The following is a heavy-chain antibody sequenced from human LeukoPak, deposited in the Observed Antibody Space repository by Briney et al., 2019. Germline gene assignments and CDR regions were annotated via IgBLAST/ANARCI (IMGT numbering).Heavy chain of an antibody. CDR2: ISSSSSTI. CDR3: ARDSVYYDFWSTGDY. D-gene: IGHD3-3*01. CDR1: GFTFSSYS. J-gene: IGHJ4*02. Sequence: HSGGSLRLSCAASGFTFSSYSMNWVRQAPGKGLEWVSYISSSSSTIYYADSVKGRFTISRDNAKNSLYLQMNSLRDEDTAVYYCARDSVYYDFWSTGDYWGQGTLVTVSS. V-gene: IGHV3-48*02.